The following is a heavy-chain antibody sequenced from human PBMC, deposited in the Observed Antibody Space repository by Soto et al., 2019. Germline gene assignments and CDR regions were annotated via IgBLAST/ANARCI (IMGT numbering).Heavy chain of an antibody. D-gene: IGHD3-22*01. CDR1: GFTFSSYA. CDR3: AKDTSRYYDSSGYYTFDY. Sequence: EVQLLESGGGLVQPGGSLRLSCAASGFTFSSYAMSWVRQAPGKGLEWVSAISGSGGSTYYADSVKGRFTISRDNSKNTLYLQMNSLRAEDTAVYYCAKDTSRYYDSSGYYTFDYWGQGTLVTVSS. V-gene: IGHV3-23*01. CDR2: ISGSGGST. J-gene: IGHJ4*02.